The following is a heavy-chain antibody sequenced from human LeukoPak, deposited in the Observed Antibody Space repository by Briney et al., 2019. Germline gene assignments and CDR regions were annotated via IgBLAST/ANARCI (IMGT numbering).Heavy chain of an antibody. V-gene: IGHV1-46*03. CDR1: GYTFTSYG. J-gene: IGHJ6*03. CDR3: ARTYFIAAAASGGGAYYMDV. CDR2: INPSGGST. D-gene: IGHD6-13*01. Sequence: ASVKVSCKASGYTFTSYGISWVRQAPGQGLEWMGIINPSGGSTSYAQKFQGRVTMTRDTSTSTVYMELSSLRSEDTAVYYCARTYFIAAAASGGGAYYMDVWGKGTTVTVSS.